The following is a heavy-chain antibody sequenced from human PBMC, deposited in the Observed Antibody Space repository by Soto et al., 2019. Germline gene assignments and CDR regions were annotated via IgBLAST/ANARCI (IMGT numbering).Heavy chain of an antibody. D-gene: IGHD3-22*01. CDR2: ISSSSSYT. V-gene: IGHV3-11*05. Sequence: QVQLVESGGGLVKPGGSLRLSCAASGFTFSDYYMSRIRQAPGKGLEWVSYISSSSSYTNYADSVKGRFTISRDNAKNSLYLQMNSLRAEDTAVYYCARSITDYYDSSGYCDDYWGQGTLVTVSS. CDR1: GFTFSDYY. J-gene: IGHJ4*02. CDR3: ARSITDYYDSSGYCDDY.